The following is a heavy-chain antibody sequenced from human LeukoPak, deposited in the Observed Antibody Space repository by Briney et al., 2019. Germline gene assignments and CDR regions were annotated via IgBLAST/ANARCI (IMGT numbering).Heavy chain of an antibody. CDR3: ARVLSSIAARPLGY. CDR2: INPNSGGT. Sequence: ASVKVSCKASGYTFTGYYMHWVRQAPGQGLEWMGWINPNSGGTNYAQKFQGRVTMNRDTSISTAYMELSRLRSDDTAVYYCARVLSSIAARPLGYWGQGTLVTVSS. J-gene: IGHJ4*02. V-gene: IGHV1-2*02. CDR1: GYTFTGYY. D-gene: IGHD6-6*01.